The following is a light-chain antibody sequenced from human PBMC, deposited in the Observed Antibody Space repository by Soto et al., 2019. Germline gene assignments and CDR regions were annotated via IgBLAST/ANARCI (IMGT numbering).Light chain of an antibody. J-gene: IGKJ2*01. CDR3: QQYNNYLYT. Sequence: DIKMTQSPSTLSASVGDRVTITCRASQSINRCLSWYQQKPGKAPKLLITDASSLDSWVPSRFSGSGSGKAVTHSFSGLQPYDSATYDIQQYNNYLYTFGQGTKLEIK. CDR2: DAS. V-gene: IGKV1-5*01. CDR1: QSINRC.